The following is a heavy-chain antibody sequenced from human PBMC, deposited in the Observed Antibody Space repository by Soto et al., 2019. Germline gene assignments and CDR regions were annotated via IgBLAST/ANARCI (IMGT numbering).Heavy chain of an antibody. Sequence: QVQLVQSGAEVKKPGASVRVSCKASGYTFTKFDMNWVRQATGQGLEWMGWMNPNSGNTGYAQKFQGRANMTRNTSITTAYMELSTLRSEDTAVYYCVRGDSGDYSHWFDPWGQGTLVTVSS. CDR2: MNPNSGNT. CDR3: VRGDSGDYSHWFDP. CDR1: GYTFTKFD. J-gene: IGHJ5*02. D-gene: IGHD4-17*01. V-gene: IGHV1-8*01.